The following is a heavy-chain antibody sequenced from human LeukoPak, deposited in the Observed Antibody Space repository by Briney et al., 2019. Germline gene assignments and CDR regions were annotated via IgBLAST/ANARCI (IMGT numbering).Heavy chain of an antibody. CDR3: AREQQLWLF. CDR1: GFTFSSYA. CDR2: ISYDGSNK. Sequence: GGSLRLSCAASGFTFSSYAMHWVRQAPGKGLEWVAVISYDGSNKYYADSVKGRFTISRDNSKNTLYLQMNSLRAEDTAVYYCAREQQLWLFWGQGTLVTVSS. D-gene: IGHD5-18*01. J-gene: IGHJ4*02. V-gene: IGHV3-30*04.